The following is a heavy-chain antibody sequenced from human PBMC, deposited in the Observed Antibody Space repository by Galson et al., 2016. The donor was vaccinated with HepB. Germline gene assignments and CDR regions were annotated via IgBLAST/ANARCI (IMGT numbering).Heavy chain of an antibody. Sequence: SLRLSCAASGLTVSSNYMSWVRQAPGKGLEWVSIIYSGGSTYFADSVKGRFSISRDSSKNTLHLQMNRLRAEDTAVYYCARGKENEYFQHWGQGTLVTVSS. J-gene: IGHJ1*01. CDR1: GLTVSSNY. CDR2: IYSGGST. CDR3: ARGKENEYFQH. V-gene: IGHV3-66*01.